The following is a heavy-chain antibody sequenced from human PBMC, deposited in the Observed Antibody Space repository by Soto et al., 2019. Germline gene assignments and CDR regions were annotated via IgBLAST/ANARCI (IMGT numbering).Heavy chain of an antibody. J-gene: IGHJ5*01. CDR2: ICNSGTT. CDR1: GGSIRSYC. Sequence: SETLSLTCTVSGGSIRSYCWSWIRQPPGEGLEWIGCICNSGTTNYNPSLKSRVAISIDTHKNQFSLKLSSVTAADTAVYYCSRLAIRFNWFDLWCQGTLVTVSS. CDR3: SRLAIRFNWFDL. V-gene: IGHV4-59*08. D-gene: IGHD2-21*01.